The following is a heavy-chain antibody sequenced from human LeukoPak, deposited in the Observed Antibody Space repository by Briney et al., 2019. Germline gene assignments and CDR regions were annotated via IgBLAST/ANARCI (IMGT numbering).Heavy chain of an antibody. CDR2: IRSKTYGGTG. J-gene: IGHJ4*02. D-gene: IGHD1-26*01. V-gene: IGHV3-49*03. CDR3: TRSESGTYKGGFDF. Sequence: GGSLRLSCTASGFTFGDYAMNWFCQAPGKGLEWVGFIRSKTYGGTGEYAASVKGRFTISRDDSKSIAHLQMNSLKTEDTAVYYCTRSESGTYKGGFDFWGQGTLVTVSS. CDR1: GFTFGDYA.